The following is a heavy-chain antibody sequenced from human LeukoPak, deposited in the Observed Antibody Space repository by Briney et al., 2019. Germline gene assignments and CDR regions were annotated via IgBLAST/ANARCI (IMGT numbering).Heavy chain of an antibody. J-gene: IGHJ6*03. Sequence: RASVKVSCKASGYTFTGYYMHWVRQAPGQGLEWMGWINPNSGGTNYAQKFQGRVTMTRDTSISTAYMELSRLRSDDTAVYYCARVPITIFGVVIPMDVWGKGTTVTVSS. V-gene: IGHV1-2*02. CDR1: GYTFTGYY. CDR2: INPNSGGT. D-gene: IGHD3-3*01. CDR3: ARVPITIFGVVIPMDV.